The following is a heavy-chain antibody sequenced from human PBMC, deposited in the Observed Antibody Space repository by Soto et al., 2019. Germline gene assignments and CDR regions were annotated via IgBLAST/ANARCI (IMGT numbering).Heavy chain of an antibody. V-gene: IGHV4-39*02. CDR2: IYYSGST. D-gene: IGHD2-15*01. CDR3: ARDGSRCRQHCSGGSCYKGYYGMDV. CDR1: GDSISSRSYY. Sequence: SETLSLTCTVTGDSISSRSYYWGWIRQRTGKGQECIESIYYSGSTYNNPSLRSRVSMSIDTSKDQFSLKLKSVTAEDTAVYYCARDGSRCRQHCSGGSCYKGYYGMDVWGQGTTVTVSS. J-gene: IGHJ6*02.